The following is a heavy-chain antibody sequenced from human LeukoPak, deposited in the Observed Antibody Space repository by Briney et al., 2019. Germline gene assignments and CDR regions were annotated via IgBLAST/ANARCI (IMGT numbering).Heavy chain of an antibody. CDR2: ISSSGSLV. J-gene: IGHJ6*03. CDR1: GFTFSCYS. V-gene: IGHV3-21*01. D-gene: IGHD6-13*01. CDR3: AKVDRGDYSSSPVPYYNYYMNV. Sequence: GGSLRLSCAASGFTFSCYSMNWVRQAPGRGLEWVSCISSSGSLVYYSDSVRGRFTISRDNAKNLLYLHMNSLRVEDTAVYYCAKVDRGDYSSSPVPYYNYYMNVWGKGTAVPVPS.